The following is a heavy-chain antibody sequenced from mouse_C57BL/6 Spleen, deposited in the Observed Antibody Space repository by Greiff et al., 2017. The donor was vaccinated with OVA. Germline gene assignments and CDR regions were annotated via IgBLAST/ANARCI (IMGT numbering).Heavy chain of an antibody. J-gene: IGHJ4*01. CDR2: IYPGSGST. Sequence: QVQLQQPGAELVKPGASVKMSCKASGYTFTSYWITWVKQRPGQGLEWIGDIYPGSGSTNYNEKFKSKATLTVDTSSSTAYMQLSSLTSEDSAVYYCARDYYGSSSVMDYWGQGTSVTVSS. D-gene: IGHD1-1*01. CDR3: ARDYYGSSSVMDY. V-gene: IGHV1-55*01. CDR1: GYTFTSYW.